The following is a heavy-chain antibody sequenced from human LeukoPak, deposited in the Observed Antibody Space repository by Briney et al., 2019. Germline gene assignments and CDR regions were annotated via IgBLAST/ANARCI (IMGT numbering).Heavy chain of an antibody. D-gene: IGHD3-10*02. Sequence: GGSLRLSCSASGFTFSSFEMNWVRQAPGKGLEWVANIKQDGSEKYYVDSVNGRFTISRDDAKNSLYLQMNSLRAEDTAVYYCAELGITMIGGVWGKGTTVTISS. CDR1: GFTFSSFE. CDR3: AELGITMIGGV. CDR2: IKQDGSEK. J-gene: IGHJ6*04. V-gene: IGHV3-7*01.